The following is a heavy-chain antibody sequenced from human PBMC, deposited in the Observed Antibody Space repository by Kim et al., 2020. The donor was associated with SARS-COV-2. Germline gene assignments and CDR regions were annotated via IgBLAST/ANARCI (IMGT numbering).Heavy chain of an antibody. V-gene: IGHV4-39*01. CDR2: IFYSGTA. J-gene: IGHJ3*02. D-gene: IGHD3-16*02. CDR3: ARRRPSIGAFDI. Sequence: SETLSLTCTVSGGSISTSLYYWGWFRQSPGKGLEWIGSIFYSGTAYYNPSLKSRVAISVDTSKNRFSLKLSSVTAADTAVYQCARRRPSIGAFDIWGQGTMVTVSS. CDR1: GGSISTSLYY.